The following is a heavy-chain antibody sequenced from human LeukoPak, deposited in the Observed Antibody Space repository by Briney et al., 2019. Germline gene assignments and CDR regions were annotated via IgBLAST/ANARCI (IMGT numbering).Heavy chain of an antibody. J-gene: IGHJ6*02. D-gene: IGHD2-15*01. CDR1: GDSVSSKSAA. Sequence: SQTLSLTCAISGDSVSSKSAAWNWIRQSPSRGLEWLGRTYYRSKWYNDYAVSVKSRITINPDTSKNQFSLQLNSVTPEDTAVYYCARVLYCSGGSCYSNYGMDVWGQGTTVTVSS. V-gene: IGHV6-1*01. CDR3: ARVLYCSGGSCYSNYGMDV. CDR2: TYYRSKWYN.